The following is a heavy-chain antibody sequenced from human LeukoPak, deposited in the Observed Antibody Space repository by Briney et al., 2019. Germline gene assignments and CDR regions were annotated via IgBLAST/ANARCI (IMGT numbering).Heavy chain of an antibody. Sequence: SETLSLTCTVSGGSISSYYWSWIRQPPGKGLEWIGEINHSGSTNYNPSLKSRVTISVDTSKNQFSLKLSSVTAADTAVYYCARGRGCSSTSCYSSLVNWFDPWGQGTLVTVSS. V-gene: IGHV4-34*01. CDR1: GGSISSYY. D-gene: IGHD2-2*02. CDR2: INHSGST. CDR3: ARGRGCSSTSCYSSLVNWFDP. J-gene: IGHJ5*02.